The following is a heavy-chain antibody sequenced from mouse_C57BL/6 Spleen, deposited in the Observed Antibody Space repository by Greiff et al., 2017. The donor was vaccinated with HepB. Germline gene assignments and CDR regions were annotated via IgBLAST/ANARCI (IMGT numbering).Heavy chain of an antibody. Sequence: EVQLQESGPGLVKPSQSLSLTCSVTGYSITSGYYWNWIRQFPGNKLEWMGYISYDGSNNYNPSLKNRISITRDTSKNQFFLKLNSVTTEDTATYYCARGDDYDVWAMDYWGQGTSVTVSS. CDR1: GYSITSGYY. V-gene: IGHV3-6*01. J-gene: IGHJ4*01. CDR3: ARGDDYDVWAMDY. CDR2: ISYDGSN. D-gene: IGHD2-4*01.